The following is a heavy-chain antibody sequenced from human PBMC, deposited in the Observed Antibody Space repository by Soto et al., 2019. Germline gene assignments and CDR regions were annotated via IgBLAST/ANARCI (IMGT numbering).Heavy chain of an antibody. Sequence: GGSLILSCAASEFSVGNAWMRWVRQARGKGLEWVGRIKSETDGGTTDYAAPVKGRFTIPRDDSKNTPYLQMNSLKTEDTAVYYCTTESPYDSSGYYYFDYWGQGTLVTVSS. D-gene: IGHD3-22*01. CDR2: IKSETDGGTT. J-gene: IGHJ4*02. CDR1: EFSVGNAW. CDR3: TTESPYDSSGYYYFDY. V-gene: IGHV3-15*01.